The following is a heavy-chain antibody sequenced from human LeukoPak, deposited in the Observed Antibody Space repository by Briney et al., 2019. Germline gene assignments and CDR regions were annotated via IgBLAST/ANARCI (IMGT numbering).Heavy chain of an antibody. Sequence: PSEILSLTCAVYGGSFTVYYWGWVRQPPEEGLEWIGSIHSSGSTFYNPSLKSRVAISRDTSKNQFSLRLSSVTAADTALYYCVRDNGNWDIDYWGQGTPVTVSS. CDR2: IHSSGST. J-gene: IGHJ4*02. CDR1: GGSFTVYY. D-gene: IGHD7-27*01. CDR3: VRDNGNWDIDY. V-gene: IGHV4-34*01.